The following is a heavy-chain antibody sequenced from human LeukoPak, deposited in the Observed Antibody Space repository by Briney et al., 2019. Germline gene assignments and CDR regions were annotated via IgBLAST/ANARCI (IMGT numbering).Heavy chain of an antibody. CDR2: IYYSGST. J-gene: IGHJ6*02. CDR3: ARGPNYGFPYYGMDV. CDR1: GGSISSYY. Sequence: SETLSLTCTVSGGSISSYYWSWIRQPPGKGLEWIGYIYYSGSTNYNPSLKSRVTISVDTSKNQFSLELSSVTAADTAVYYCARGPNYGFPYYGMDVWGQGTTVTVSS. V-gene: IGHV4-59*01. D-gene: IGHD3-10*01.